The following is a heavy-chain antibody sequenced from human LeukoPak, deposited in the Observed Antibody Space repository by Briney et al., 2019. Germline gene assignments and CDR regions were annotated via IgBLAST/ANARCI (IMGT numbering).Heavy chain of an antibody. J-gene: IGHJ3*02. Sequence: PGGSLRLSCAASGFTFSTYGMSWVRQAPGKGLEWVSAIISGSGVTTYYADSVKGRFTISRDNSKNTLYLQMNSLRAEDTAVYYCARGYFRGQGGGSYSGGAFDIWGQGTMVTVSS. CDR2: IISGSGVTT. V-gene: IGHV3-23*01. CDR3: ARGYFRGQGGGSYSGGAFDI. D-gene: IGHD1-26*01. CDR1: GFTFSTYG.